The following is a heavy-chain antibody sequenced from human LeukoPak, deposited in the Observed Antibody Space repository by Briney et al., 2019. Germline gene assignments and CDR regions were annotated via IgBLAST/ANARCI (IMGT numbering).Heavy chain of an antibody. CDR1: GFTFSSHS. CDR3: ARGTSRGYSLFDC. J-gene: IGHJ4*02. V-gene: IGHV3-48*02. Sequence: GGSLRLSCVTSGFTFSSHSMNWVRQAPGKGLEWVSYIGSTSDTIYYVDSVKGRFSISRDNAKNSLYLQMNSLRDEDTAVYYCARGTSRGYSLFDCWGQGTLVTVYS. D-gene: IGHD3-22*01. CDR2: IGSTSDTI.